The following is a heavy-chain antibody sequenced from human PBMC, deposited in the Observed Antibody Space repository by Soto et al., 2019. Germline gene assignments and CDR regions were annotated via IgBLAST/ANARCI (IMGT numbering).Heavy chain of an antibody. CDR2: IYYSGST. CDR3: ARGVTMVRGVIHTPYFDY. J-gene: IGHJ4*02. D-gene: IGHD3-10*01. V-gene: IGHV4-31*03. Sequence: QVQLQESGPGLVKPSQTLSLTCTVSGGSISSGGYYWSWIRQHPGKGLEWIGYIYYSGSTYYNPSLKSRVILSVDTSKNQFSLKRSSVTAADTAVYYCARGVTMVRGVIHTPYFDYWGQGTLVTVSS. CDR1: GGSISSGGYY.